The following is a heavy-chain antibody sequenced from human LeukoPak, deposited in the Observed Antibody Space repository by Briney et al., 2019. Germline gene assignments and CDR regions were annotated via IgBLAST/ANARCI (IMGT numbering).Heavy chain of an antibody. V-gene: IGHV1-2*02. CDR2: INPNSGGT. CDR3: AREGHWNYYFDN. D-gene: IGHD1-7*01. Sequence: ASVKVSCKTSGYTFTGYYMHWVRRAPGQGLEWMGWINPNSGGTSYAQNFQGRVTMTRDTSISTAYMELSRLRSDDTAVYYCAREGHWNYYFDNWGQGTLVTVSS. J-gene: IGHJ4*02. CDR1: GYTFTGYY.